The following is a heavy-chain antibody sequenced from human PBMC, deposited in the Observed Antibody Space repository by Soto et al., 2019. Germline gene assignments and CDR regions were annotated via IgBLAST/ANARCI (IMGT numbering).Heavy chain of an antibody. J-gene: IGHJ4*02. CDR3: ARDPRLYGSGSYDY. Sequence: SETLSLTCTVSGGSISSSSYYWGWIRQPPGKGLEWIGSIYYSGSTYYNPSLKSRVTISVDTSKNQFSLKLSSVTAADPAVYYCARDPRLYGSGSYDYWGQGTLVTVSS. V-gene: IGHV4-39*07. CDR2: IYYSGST. D-gene: IGHD3-10*01. CDR1: GGSISSSSYY.